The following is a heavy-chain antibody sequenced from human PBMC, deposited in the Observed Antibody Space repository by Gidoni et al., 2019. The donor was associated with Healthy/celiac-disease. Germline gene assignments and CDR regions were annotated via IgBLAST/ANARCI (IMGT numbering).Heavy chain of an antibody. CDR3: AKDDDFWSGQFDY. V-gene: IGHV3-23*01. CDR2: ISGSGGST. J-gene: IGHJ4*02. CDR1: GFTFSRYA. D-gene: IGHD3-3*01. Sequence: EVQLLESGGGLVQPGGSLRLSCAASGFTFSRYAMSWVLQAPGNGLEWVSAISGSGGSTYYADSVKGRFTISRDNSKNTLYLQMNSLRAEDTAVYYCAKDDDFWSGQFDYWGQGTLVTVSS.